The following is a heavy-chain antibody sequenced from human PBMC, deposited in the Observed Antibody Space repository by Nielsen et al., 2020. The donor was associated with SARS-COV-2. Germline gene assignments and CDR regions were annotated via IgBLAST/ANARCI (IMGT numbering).Heavy chain of an antibody. CDR1: GFTFDDYA. D-gene: IGHD6-13*01. V-gene: IGHV3-9*01. CDR2: ISWNSGTI. Sequence: SLKISCAASGFTFDDYAMHWVRQAPGKGLGWVSGISWNSGTIGYVDSVKARFTISRDNAKNSLFLQMNSLRTEDTALYYCAKDVTPATGTFAFDIWGQGTMVTVSS. CDR3: AKDVTPATGTFAFDI. J-gene: IGHJ3*02.